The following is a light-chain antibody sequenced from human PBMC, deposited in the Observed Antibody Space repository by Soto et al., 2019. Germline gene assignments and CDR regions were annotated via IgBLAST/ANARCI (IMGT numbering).Light chain of an antibody. CDR3: CSYAGSSISYV. V-gene: IGLV2-23*02. CDR2: EVS. Sequence: QSVLTQPASVSGSPGQSITISCTGTSSDVGSYNLVSWYQQHPGKAPKLMIYEVSKRPSGVSNRFSGSKSGNTASLTISGLRAGDEANYYCCSYAGSSISYVFGTGTKVTVL. J-gene: IGLJ1*01. CDR1: SSDVGSYNL.